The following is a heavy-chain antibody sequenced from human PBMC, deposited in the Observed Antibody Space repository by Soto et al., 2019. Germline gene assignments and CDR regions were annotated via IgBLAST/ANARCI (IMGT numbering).Heavy chain of an antibody. J-gene: IGHJ6*02. CDR1: GGTFSSYA. V-gene: IGHV1-69*01. Sequence: QVQLVQSGAEVKKPGSSVKVSCKASGGTFSSYAISWVRQAPGQGLEWMGGIIPIFGTANYAQKFQGRVTITADESTSTAYMELSSLRSEDTAVYYCARVNHRLCSWSVGVGYYYYGMDVWGQGTTVTVSS. CDR3: ARVNHRLCSWSVGVGYYYYGMDV. D-gene: IGHD6-13*01. CDR2: IIPIFGTA.